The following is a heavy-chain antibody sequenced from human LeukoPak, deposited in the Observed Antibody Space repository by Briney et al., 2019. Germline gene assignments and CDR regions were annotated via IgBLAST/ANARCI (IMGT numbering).Heavy chain of an antibody. CDR3: SRAYGDYRYYYYYMDV. Sequence: SETLSLTCTVSGGSISSSSYYWGWIRQPPGKGLEWIGCIYYSGSTYYNPSLKSRVTISVDTSKNQFSLKLSSVTAADTAVYYCSRAYGDYRYYYYYMDVWGKGTTVTVSS. D-gene: IGHD4-17*01. V-gene: IGHV4-39*07. J-gene: IGHJ6*03. CDR1: GGSISSSSYY. CDR2: IYYSGST.